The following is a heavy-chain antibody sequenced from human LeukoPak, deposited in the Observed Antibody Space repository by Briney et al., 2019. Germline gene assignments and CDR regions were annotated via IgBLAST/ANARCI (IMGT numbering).Heavy chain of an antibody. J-gene: IGHJ4*02. CDR3: ASTLYFYGSGSSYNYFDY. CDR1: GGSISSSNYY. Sequence: SETLSLTCIVSGGSISSSNYYWGWIRQPPGKGLEWIGSIFYSGSTYYNSSLKSRVTISVDTSKNQFSPKLRSVTAADTAVYYCASTLYFYGSGSSYNYFDYWGQGTLVTVSS. V-gene: IGHV4-39*01. CDR2: IFYSGST. D-gene: IGHD3-10*01.